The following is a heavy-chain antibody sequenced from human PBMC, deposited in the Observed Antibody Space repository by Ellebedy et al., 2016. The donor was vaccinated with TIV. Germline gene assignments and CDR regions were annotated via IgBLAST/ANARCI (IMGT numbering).Heavy chain of an antibody. CDR1: GYTFTSYG. D-gene: IGHD5-18*01. CDR2: ISAYNGNT. J-gene: IGHJ5*02. Sequence: ASVKVSCXASGYTFTSYGISWVRQAPGQGLEWMGWISAYNGNTNYAQKLQGRVTMTTDTSTSTAYMELRSLRSDDTAVYYCARAAPDTAMVTGSWFDPWGQGTLVTVSS. CDR3: ARAAPDTAMVTGSWFDP. V-gene: IGHV1-18*01.